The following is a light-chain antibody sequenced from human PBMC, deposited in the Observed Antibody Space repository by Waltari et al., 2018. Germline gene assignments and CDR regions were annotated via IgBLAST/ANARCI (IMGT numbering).Light chain of an antibody. CDR2: DLY. J-gene: IGLJ2*01. CDR1: GSDVGGYAF. CDR3: SSCPSSGGV. V-gene: IGLV2-14*01. Sequence: QSALTQPGSVAGSPGQAIIISCTGTGSDVGGYAFVSWYQQYPGKAPRLIHYDLYNRPWGVSTRFSASKSDHTASLAICGLQAEDESVYYCSSCPSSGGVFVGGTRLTGL.